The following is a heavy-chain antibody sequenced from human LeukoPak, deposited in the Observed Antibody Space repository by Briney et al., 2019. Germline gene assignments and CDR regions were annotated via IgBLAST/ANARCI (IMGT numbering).Heavy chain of an antibody. Sequence: SETLSLTCAVYGGSFSGYYWSWIRQPPGKGLEWIGEINHSGSTNYNPSLKSRVTISVDTSKNQFSLKLSSVTAAETAVYYCARSVITFGGVIATTGRYNWFDPWGQGTLVTVSS. J-gene: IGHJ5*02. D-gene: IGHD3-16*02. CDR3: ARSVITFGGVIATTGRYNWFDP. CDR2: INHSGST. CDR1: GGSFSGYY. V-gene: IGHV4-34*01.